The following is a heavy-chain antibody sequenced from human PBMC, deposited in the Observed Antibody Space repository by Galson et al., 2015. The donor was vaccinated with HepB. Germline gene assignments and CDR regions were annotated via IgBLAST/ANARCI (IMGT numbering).Heavy chain of an antibody. D-gene: IGHD4-17*01. CDR2: IIPILGIA. CDR3: ARDREAVRDTVRASVWYFDL. Sequence: SVKVSCKASGGTFSSYAISWVRQAPGQGLEWMGRIIPILGIANYAQKFQGRVTITADKSTSTAYMELSSLRSEDTAVYYCARDREAVRDTVRASVWYFDLWGRGTLVTVSS. V-gene: IGHV1-69*04. J-gene: IGHJ2*01. CDR1: GGTFSSYA.